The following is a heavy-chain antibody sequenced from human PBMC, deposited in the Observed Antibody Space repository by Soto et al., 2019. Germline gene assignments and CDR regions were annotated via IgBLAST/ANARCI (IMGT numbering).Heavy chain of an antibody. CDR1: GFPFRSYA. J-gene: IGHJ4*02. Sequence: GGSLSLSCAAPGFPFRSYALHWDRPAPGKGLEWVAVISYDGSNKYYADSVKGRFPISRDNSKTTLYLQMNSQRADDTAVYYCAIAYEGDFFDYWGQGTLVTVS. V-gene: IGHV3-30-3*01. D-gene: IGHD3-16*01. CDR3: AIAYEGDFFDY. CDR2: ISYDGSNK.